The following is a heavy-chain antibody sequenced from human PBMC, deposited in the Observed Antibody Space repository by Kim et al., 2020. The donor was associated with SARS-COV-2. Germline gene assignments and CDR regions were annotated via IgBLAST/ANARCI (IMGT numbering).Heavy chain of an antibody. Sequence: GGSLRLSCAASGFSFSNHWMTWVRQAPGRGPEWVANIKQHGSEKYYVDSVRGRFTISRDDAKNSLYLQMNSLRAEDTAIYYCARNNAMDLWGQGTTVTVSS. CDR3: ARNNAMDL. V-gene: IGHV3-7*03. CDR1: GFSFSNHW. CDR2: IKQHGSEK. J-gene: IGHJ6*02.